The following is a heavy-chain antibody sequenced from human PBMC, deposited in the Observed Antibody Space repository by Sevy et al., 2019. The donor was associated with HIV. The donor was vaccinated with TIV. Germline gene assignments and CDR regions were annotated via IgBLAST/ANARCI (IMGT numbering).Heavy chain of an antibody. Sequence: GGSLRISCAASGFTFEDSAMHWVRQAPGKGLEWVSGISWNSATRGYADSVKGRFTISRDNAKNSLYLQMNSLRTEDTALSYCAKDTSRVVAGTGYLDYRGQGTLVTVSS. CDR1: GFTFEDSA. CDR3: AKDTSRVVAGTGYLDY. J-gene: IGHJ4*02. V-gene: IGHV3-9*01. D-gene: IGHD6-19*01. CDR2: ISWNSATR.